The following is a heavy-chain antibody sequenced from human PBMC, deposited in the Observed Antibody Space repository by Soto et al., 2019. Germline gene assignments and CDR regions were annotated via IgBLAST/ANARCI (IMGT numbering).Heavy chain of an antibody. Sequence: EVQLVESGGGLVQPGGSLRLSCAASGFTFSTYWMHWVRQAPGKGLVWVSRINSDVSSTSYADSVKGRITISRDNAKNTLYLQMNSLRAEDTAVYYCVRASHGTRYFDYWGQGTLVTVSS. J-gene: IGHJ4*02. CDR3: VRASHGTRYFDY. CDR1: GFTFSTYW. V-gene: IGHV3-74*01. CDR2: INSDVSST.